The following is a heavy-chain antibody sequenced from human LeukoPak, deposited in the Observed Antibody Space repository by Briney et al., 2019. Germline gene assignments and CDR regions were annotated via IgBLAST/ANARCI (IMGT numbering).Heavy chain of an antibody. CDR3: ARVSSGSYYWIDY. Sequence: GGSLRLSCAASGFTFNNYSMNWVRQAPGKGLEWVAFIRYDGNNRYYGDSMKGRFTISRDNSKNRLYLQMNSLRAEDTAVYYCARVSSGSYYWIDYWGQGTLVTVSS. V-gene: IGHV3-30*02. CDR1: GFTFNNYS. CDR2: IRYDGNNR. J-gene: IGHJ4*02. D-gene: IGHD1-26*01.